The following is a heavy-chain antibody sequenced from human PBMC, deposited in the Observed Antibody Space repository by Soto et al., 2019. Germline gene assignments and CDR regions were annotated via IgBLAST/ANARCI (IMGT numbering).Heavy chain of an antibody. CDR1: GSNFSSYI. CDR3: AAELYSGGRCCSFDI. V-gene: IGHV1-69*13. Sequence: SVKVSCKASGSNFSSYIISWVRQAPGQRLEWMGGIIPIFGAANYAQKFQDRVTITADESTRTAYMELSSLRSEDTALYYCAAELYSGGRCCSFDIWGQGTMVTVSS. CDR2: IIPIFGAA. J-gene: IGHJ3*02. D-gene: IGHD2-15*01.